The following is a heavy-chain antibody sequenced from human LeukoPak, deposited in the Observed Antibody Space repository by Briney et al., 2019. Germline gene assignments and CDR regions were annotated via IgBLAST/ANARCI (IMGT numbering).Heavy chain of an antibody. CDR1: GYSFISYW. J-gene: IGHJ4*02. D-gene: IGHD1-26*01. Sequence: KPGESLKISCKGSGYSFISYWIVWVLQVPGKGLEWMGSIYPPDSDTKYSPSFQGQVTISADKSISTAYLQWSSLKASDTAMYYCARRPEVGGFDYWGQGTLVTVSS. CDR2: IYPPDSDT. CDR3: ARRPEVGGFDY. V-gene: IGHV5-51*01.